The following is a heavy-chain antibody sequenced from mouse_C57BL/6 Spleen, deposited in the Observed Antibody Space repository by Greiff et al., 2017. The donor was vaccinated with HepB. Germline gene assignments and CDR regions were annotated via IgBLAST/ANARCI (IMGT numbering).Heavy chain of an antibody. D-gene: IGHD2-2*01. CDR1: GYTFTSYG. J-gene: IGHJ2*01. Sequence: QVQLKESGAELARPGASVKLSCKASGYTFTSYGMSWVKQRTGQGLEWIGEIYPRSGNTFYNEKFKVKATLTADKSSSTAYMELRSLTSEDSAVYFCTRGSTMVRNYFDYWGQGTTLTVSS. CDR2: IYPRSGNT. V-gene: IGHV1-81*01. CDR3: TRGSTMVRNYFDY.